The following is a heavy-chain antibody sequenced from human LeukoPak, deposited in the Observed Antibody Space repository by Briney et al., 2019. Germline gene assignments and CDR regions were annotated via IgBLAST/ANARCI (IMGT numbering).Heavy chain of an antibody. CDR3: ARRGYSSGWYDY. CDR2: INSDGRST. Sequence: PGGSLRLSCAASGFTFSSYWMHWVRQAPGKGLVWVSRINSDGRSTSYADSVKGRFTISRDNAKNTLYLQMNSLRAEDTAVYYCARRGYSSGWYDYWGQGTLVTVSS. CDR1: GFTFSSYW. D-gene: IGHD6-19*01. V-gene: IGHV3-74*01. J-gene: IGHJ4*02.